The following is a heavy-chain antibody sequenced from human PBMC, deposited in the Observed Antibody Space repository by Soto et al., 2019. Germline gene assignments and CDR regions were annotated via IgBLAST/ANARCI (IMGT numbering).Heavy chain of an antibody. D-gene: IGHD2-8*01. CDR3: AHRRVGPSNV. J-gene: IGHJ4*01. CDR1: GVSLTTNGVG. V-gene: IGHV2-5*01. Sequence: QITLKESGPTLMKPTQTLTLTCTLSGVSLTTNGVGVDWIRQPTGKALEWLALIYWYDDILYSPSLKNRLTITNDISKNQVVLTVTNMDSVDTATYYCAHRRVGPSNVWGQGTLVTVSS. CDR2: IYWYDDI.